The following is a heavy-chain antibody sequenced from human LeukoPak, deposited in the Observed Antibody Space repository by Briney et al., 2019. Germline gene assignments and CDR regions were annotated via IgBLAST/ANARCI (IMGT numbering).Heavy chain of an antibody. CDR3: AKGRGALYFDY. J-gene: IGHJ4*02. Sequence: PGGSLRLSCAASGFTFDDYAMHWVRQAPGKGLEWVSGISWNSGSIGYADSVKGRFTISRDNAKNSLYLQMNSLRAEDTALYYCAKGRGALYFDYWDQGTLVTVSS. CDR2: ISWNSGSI. D-gene: IGHD2-15*01. V-gene: IGHV3-9*01. CDR1: GFTFDDYA.